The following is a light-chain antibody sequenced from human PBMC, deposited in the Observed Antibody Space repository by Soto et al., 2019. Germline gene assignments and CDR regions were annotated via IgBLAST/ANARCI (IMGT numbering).Light chain of an antibody. Sequence: EIVLTQSPGTLSLSPRERATLSCRASQSVSSSYLAWYQQKPGQAPRLLIYGASSRATGIPDRFSGSGSGTDFTLTISRLEPEDFAVYYCQQYGSSPEFGPGTKVDIK. CDR2: GAS. J-gene: IGKJ3*01. CDR1: QSVSSSY. CDR3: QQYGSSPE. V-gene: IGKV3-20*01.